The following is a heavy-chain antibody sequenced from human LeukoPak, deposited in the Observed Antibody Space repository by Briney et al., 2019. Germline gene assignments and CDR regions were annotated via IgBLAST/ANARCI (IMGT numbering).Heavy chain of an antibody. CDR1: GYTFTGYY. D-gene: IGHD1-1*01. J-gene: IGHJ4*02. CDR2: INPNSGGT. Sequence: ASVKVSCKASGYTFTGYYMHWVRQAPGQGLEWMGWINPNSGGTNYAQKFQGRVIMTRDTSISAAYMELSRLRPDDTTVYYCANLQLWDGHWGQGTLVTVSS. CDR3: ANLQLWDGH. V-gene: IGHV1-2*02.